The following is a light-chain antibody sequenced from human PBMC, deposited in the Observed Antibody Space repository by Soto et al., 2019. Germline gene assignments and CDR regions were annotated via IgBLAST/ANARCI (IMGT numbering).Light chain of an antibody. CDR2: HAS. CDR1: QSISNW. J-gene: IGKJ1*01. V-gene: IGKV1-5*01. Sequence: DIQMTQSPSTLPASLGDRVTITCRASQSISNWLAWYQKKPGTAPKVLIYHASNLQSGVPSRFSGSGSGIEFTLTISSLQPDAFANYYCQQYNSYSFGQGTKVDIK. CDR3: QQYNSYS.